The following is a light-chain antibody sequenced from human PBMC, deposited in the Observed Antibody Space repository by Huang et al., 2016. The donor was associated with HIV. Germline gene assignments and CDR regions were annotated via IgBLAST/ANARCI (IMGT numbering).Light chain of an antibody. CDR1: QDISNS. CDR2: ATS. V-gene: IGKV1-NL1*01. J-gene: IGKJ5*01. CDR3: QQYYITPPIA. Sequence: DIQMTQSPSSLSASVGDRVTITCRASQDISNSLAWYQQKPGKAPKLLVFATSRLEGGVPSRFSGGGSGTEYTLTISSLQPEDFATYYCQQYYITPPIAFGQGTRLEIK.